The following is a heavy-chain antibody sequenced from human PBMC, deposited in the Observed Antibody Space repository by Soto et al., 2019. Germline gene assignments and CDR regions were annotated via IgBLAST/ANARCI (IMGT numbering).Heavy chain of an antibody. D-gene: IGHD4-4*01. CDR1: GYTFTNYA. J-gene: IGHJ6*02. V-gene: IGHV1-69*13. CDR2: IIPIFGTA. Sequence: ASVKVSCKTSGYTFTNYAISWVRQAPGQGLEWMGGIIPIFGTANYAQKFQGRVTITADESTSTAYMELSSLRSEDTAVYYCARQVTTVTTDYYYYYGMDVWGQGTTVTV. CDR3: ARQVTTVTTDYYYYYGMDV.